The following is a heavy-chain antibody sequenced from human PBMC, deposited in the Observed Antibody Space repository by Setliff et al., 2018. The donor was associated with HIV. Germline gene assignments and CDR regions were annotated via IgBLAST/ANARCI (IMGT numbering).Heavy chain of an antibody. Sequence: GASVKVSCKAFGYTFSTNAIHWVRQAPGQRLEWMGYINAGDDNTRYSEKFQGRVTITRDTSANTAYMELSSLRSEDTAIYYCARDLGGCNEHNKCSYYFDHWGPGTLVTVSS. CDR3: ARDLGGCNEHNKCSYYFDH. CDR2: INAGDDNT. J-gene: IGHJ4*01. V-gene: IGHV1-3*01. D-gene: IGHD3-10*02. CDR1: GYTFSTNA.